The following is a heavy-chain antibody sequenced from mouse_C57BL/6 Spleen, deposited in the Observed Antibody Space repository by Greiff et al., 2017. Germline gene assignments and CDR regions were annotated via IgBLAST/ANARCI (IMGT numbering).Heavy chain of an antibody. Sequence: EVKVEESGPGLVKPSQSLSLTCSVTGYSITSGYYWNWIRQFPGNKLEWMGYISYDGSNNYNPSLKNRISITRDTSKNQFFLKLNSVTTEDTATYYCARDDYYGSSLFDYWGQGTTLTVSS. CDR2: ISYDGSN. CDR1: GYSITSGYY. V-gene: IGHV3-6*01. D-gene: IGHD1-1*01. CDR3: ARDDYYGSSLFDY. J-gene: IGHJ2*01.